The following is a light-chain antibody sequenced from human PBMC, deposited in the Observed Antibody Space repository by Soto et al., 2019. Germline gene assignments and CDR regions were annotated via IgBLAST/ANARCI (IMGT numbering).Light chain of an antibody. CDR1: QDVNIY. V-gene: IGKV3D-15*01. CDR2: GVS. J-gene: IGKJ4*01. Sequence: EILMTQSPATLSVSPGERATLSCRANQDVNIYLAWYQQKHGQAPRLLISGVSTRATGIPARCSGSGSGTEFTLTISSLQSEDVAVYYCQQYGNWPLTFGGGTNVEIK. CDR3: QQYGNWPLT.